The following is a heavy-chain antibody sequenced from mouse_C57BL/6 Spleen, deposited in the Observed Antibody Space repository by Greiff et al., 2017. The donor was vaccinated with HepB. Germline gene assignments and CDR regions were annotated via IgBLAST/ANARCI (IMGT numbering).Heavy chain of an antibody. Sequence: VQLQQSGPGLVAPSQSLSITCTVSGFSLTSYGVDWVRQSPGKGLEWLGVIWGVGSTNYNSALKSRLSISKDNSKSQVFLKMNSLQTDDTAMYYCATSFITTVVAPFAYWGQGTLVTVSA. V-gene: IGHV2-6*01. CDR3: ATSFITTVVAPFAY. J-gene: IGHJ3*01. CDR2: IWGVGST. CDR1: GFSLTSYG. D-gene: IGHD1-1*01.